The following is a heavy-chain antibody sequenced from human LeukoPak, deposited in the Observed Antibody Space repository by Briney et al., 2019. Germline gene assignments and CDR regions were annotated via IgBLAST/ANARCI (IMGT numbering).Heavy chain of an antibody. CDR2: IRYDGSNK. CDR3: AKDRSDIVVVPA. J-gene: IGHJ5*02. Sequence: PGGSLRLSCAASGFTFSNYVMHWVRQAPGKGLEWVAFIRYDGSNKYYADSVKGRFTISRDNSKNTLYLQMNSLRAEDTAVYYCAKDRSDIVVVPAWGQGTLVTVSS. V-gene: IGHV3-30*02. D-gene: IGHD2-2*01. CDR1: GFTFSNYV.